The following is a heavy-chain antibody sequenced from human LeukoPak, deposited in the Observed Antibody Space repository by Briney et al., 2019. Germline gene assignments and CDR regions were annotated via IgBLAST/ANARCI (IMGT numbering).Heavy chain of an antibody. CDR2: IYYSGST. CDR3: ARDGNRGGNSVARLDAFDI. CDR1: GGSFSSYY. D-gene: IGHD4-23*01. Sequence: PSETLSLTCAVYGGSFSSYYWSWIRQPPGKGLEWIGYIYYSGSTNYNPSLKSRVTISVDTSKNQFSLKLSSVTAADTAVYYCARDGNRGGNSVARLDAFDIWGQGTMVTVSS. V-gene: IGHV4-59*12. J-gene: IGHJ3*02.